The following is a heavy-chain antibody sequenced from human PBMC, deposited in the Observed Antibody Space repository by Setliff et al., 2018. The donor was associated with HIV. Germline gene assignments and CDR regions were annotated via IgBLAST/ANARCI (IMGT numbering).Heavy chain of an antibody. Sequence: SETLSLTCAVYGGSFNGYSWTWIRQPPGKGLEWIGGINHSGSTNYNPSLESRVTISVDTSKNQFSLRLSSVAAGDTAVYYCARSIVPVASGYYYFEYWGQGTLVTVSS. V-gene: IGHV4-34*01. J-gene: IGHJ4*02. CDR2: INHSGST. CDR1: GGSFNGYS. CDR3: ARSIVPVASGYYYFEY. D-gene: IGHD3-3*01.